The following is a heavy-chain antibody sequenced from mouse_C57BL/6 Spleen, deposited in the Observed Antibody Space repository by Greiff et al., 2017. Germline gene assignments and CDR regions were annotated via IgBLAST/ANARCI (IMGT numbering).Heavy chain of an antibody. V-gene: IGHV1-7*01. D-gene: IGHD1-1*01. Sequence: QVQLQQSGAELAKPGASVKLSCKASGYTFTSYWMHWVKQRPGQGLEWIGYINPSSGYTKYNQKFKDKATLTADKSSSTAYMQLSSLTYEDSAVYYCARSLIYYYGSSSYYAMDYWGQGTSVTVSS. CDR3: ARSLIYYYGSSSYYAMDY. CDR1: GYTFTSYW. J-gene: IGHJ4*01. CDR2: INPSSGYT.